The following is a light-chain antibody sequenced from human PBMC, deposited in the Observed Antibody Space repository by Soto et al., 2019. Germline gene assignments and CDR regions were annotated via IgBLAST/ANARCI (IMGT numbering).Light chain of an antibody. Sequence: AIRMTQSPSSLSASTGDRVTITCRASQAISSYLAWYQQKPGKAPKLLIFAASTLRSGVPSRFSGGGSGTDFTLTISCLQSEDFATYYCQQYYVYPRTFGQGTKVEI. J-gene: IGKJ1*01. CDR2: AAS. CDR3: QQYYVYPRT. V-gene: IGKV1-8*01. CDR1: QAISSY.